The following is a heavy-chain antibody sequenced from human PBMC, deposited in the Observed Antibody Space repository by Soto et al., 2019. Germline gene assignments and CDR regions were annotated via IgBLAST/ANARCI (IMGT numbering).Heavy chain of an antibody. D-gene: IGHD1-7*01. V-gene: IGHV1-18*01. J-gene: IGHJ3*02. CDR2: ISAYNGNT. CDR1: GYTFTSYG. CDR3: ARVPSLELDHDAFDI. Sequence: ASVKVSCKASGYTFTSYGISWVRQAPGQGLEWMGWISAYNGNTNYAQKLQGRVTMTTDTSTSTAYMELRSLRSDDTAVYYCARVPSLELDHDAFDIWGQGTMVTVSS.